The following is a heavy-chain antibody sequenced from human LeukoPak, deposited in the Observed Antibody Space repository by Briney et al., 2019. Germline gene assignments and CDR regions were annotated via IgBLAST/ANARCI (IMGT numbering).Heavy chain of an antibody. J-gene: IGHJ5*02. Sequence: SVKVSCKASGGTFSSYAISWVRQAPGQGLDWRGGIIPILGTANPAQQFHGRVTFTEDQSTSTAYMALSSLRSEDTAVYYCARGGEWELRRFPGRGWFDPWGQGTLVTVSS. V-gene: IGHV1-69*13. D-gene: IGHD1-26*01. CDR1: GGTFSSYA. CDR3: ARGGEWELRRFPGRGWFDP. CDR2: IIPILGTA.